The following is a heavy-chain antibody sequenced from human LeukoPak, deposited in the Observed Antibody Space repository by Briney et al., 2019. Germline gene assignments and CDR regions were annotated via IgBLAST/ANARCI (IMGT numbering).Heavy chain of an antibody. Sequence: GVSLRLSCAATGFTFSSYAVTWVRQAPGKGREWVSGITGSGDTTFYADSVKGRFTISRDNSKNTLYLQMHSLRVEDTAVYYCVKDYSTTAAPANPLFDYWGQGVLVTVSS. V-gene: IGHV3-23*01. CDR3: VKDYSTTAAPANPLFDY. CDR2: ITGSGDTT. D-gene: IGHD6-13*01. J-gene: IGHJ4*02. CDR1: GFTFSSYA.